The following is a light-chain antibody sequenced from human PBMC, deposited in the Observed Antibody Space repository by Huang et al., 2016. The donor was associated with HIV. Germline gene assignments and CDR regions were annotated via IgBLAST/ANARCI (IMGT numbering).Light chain of an antibody. CDR1: QSVATY. CDR2: DTS. Sequence: EVVLTQSPPTLSLSPGETGTLSCRASQSVATYLSWHQQRPGQGPRLLIYDTSYRAPGVPARFSGTGSGTDFTLTISSLEPEDLAIYYCQQRSNWPLTFGGGTKVEI. V-gene: IGKV3-11*01. CDR3: QQRSNWPLT. J-gene: IGKJ4*01.